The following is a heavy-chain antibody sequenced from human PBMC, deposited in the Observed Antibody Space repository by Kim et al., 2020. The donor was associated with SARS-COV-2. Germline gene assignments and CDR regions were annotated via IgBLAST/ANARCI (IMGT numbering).Heavy chain of an antibody. CDR1: GFTFSSYA. D-gene: IGHD6-19*01. CDR3: AKGRYSSGWSIDY. Sequence: GGSLRLSCAASGFTFSSYAMSWVRQAPGKGLEWVSVIYSGGSSTYYADSVKGRFTISRDNSKNTLYLQMNSLRAEDTAVYYCAKGRYSSGWSIDYWGQGTLVTVSS. J-gene: IGHJ4*02. V-gene: IGHV3-23*03. CDR2: IYSGGSST.